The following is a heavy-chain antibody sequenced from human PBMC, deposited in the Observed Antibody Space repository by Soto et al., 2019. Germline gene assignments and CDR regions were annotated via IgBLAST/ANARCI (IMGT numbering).Heavy chain of an antibody. J-gene: IGHJ4*02. V-gene: IGHV4-59*01. CDR1: GGSISNYY. Sequence: QVQLQESGPGLVKPSETLSLTCTVSGGSISNYYWTWIRQSPGKGLEWIGYIYYSGSTNYNPSLKSRVTMSIDTSKNQFSLKVSSVTAADTAVYYCAIYNFGVFFDYWGQGTLVTVSS. D-gene: IGHD3-3*01. CDR2: IYYSGST. CDR3: AIYNFGVFFDY.